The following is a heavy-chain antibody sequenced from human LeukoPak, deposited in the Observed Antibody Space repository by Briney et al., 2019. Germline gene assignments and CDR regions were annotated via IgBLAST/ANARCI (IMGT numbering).Heavy chain of an antibody. CDR2: ISYDGSNK. Sequence: GGSLRLSCAASGFTFSSYAMHWVRQAPGKGLEWVAVISYDGSNKYYADSVKGRFTISRDNSKNTLYLQMNSLRAEDTAVYYCATSVPMAWGQGTLVTVSS. J-gene: IGHJ5*02. V-gene: IGHV3-30-3*01. CDR3: ATSVPMA. CDR1: GFTFSSYA. D-gene: IGHD3-10*01.